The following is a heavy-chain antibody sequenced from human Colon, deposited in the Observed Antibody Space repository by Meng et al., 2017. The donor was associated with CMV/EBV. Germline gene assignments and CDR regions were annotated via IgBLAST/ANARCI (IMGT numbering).Heavy chain of an antibody. V-gene: IGHV3-73*01. D-gene: IGHD5-24*01. J-gene: IGHJ4*02. Sequence: GGSLRLSCAASGFTFSGSAMHWVRQASGKGLEWVGRIRSKANSYATAYAASVKGRFTISRYDSKNTAYLQMNSLKTEDTAVYYCTSNRDGYNFADYWGQGTLVTVSS. CDR1: GFTFSGSA. CDR3: TSNRDGYNFADY. CDR2: IRSKANSYAT.